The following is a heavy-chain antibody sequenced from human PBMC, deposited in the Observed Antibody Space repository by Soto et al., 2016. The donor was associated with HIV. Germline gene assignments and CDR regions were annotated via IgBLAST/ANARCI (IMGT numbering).Heavy chain of an antibody. D-gene: IGHD6-13*01. CDR2: ISSTSDYM. CDR1: GFTFSSYT. V-gene: IGHV3-21*06. J-gene: IGHJ4*02. CDR3: ARAETYSSSYQD. Sequence: EVQLVESGGGLVKPGGSLRLSCAASGFTFSSYTMNWVRQAPGRGLEWVSSISSTSDYMYYADSLKGRFAISRDNTKNSLYLQMNSLRAEDTAVYYCARAETYSSSYQDWGQGTLVTVSS.